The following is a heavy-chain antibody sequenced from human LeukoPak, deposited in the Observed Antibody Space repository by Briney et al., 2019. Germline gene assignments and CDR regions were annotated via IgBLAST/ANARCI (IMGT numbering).Heavy chain of an antibody. J-gene: IGHJ4*02. D-gene: IGHD3-22*01. CDR2: ISGSGGST. Sequence: HTGGSLRLSCAASGFTFSSYAMSWVRQAPGKGLEWVSAISGSGGSTYYADSVKGRFTISRDNAKNTLYLQMNSLRAEDTAVYYCAREHYDTSGYYFNSNYFDYWGQGTLVTVSS. V-gene: IGHV3-23*01. CDR1: GFTFSSYA. CDR3: AREHYDTSGYYFNSNYFDY.